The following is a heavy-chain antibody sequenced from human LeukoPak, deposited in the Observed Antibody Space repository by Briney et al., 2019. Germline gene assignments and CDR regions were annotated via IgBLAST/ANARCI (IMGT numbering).Heavy chain of an antibody. CDR2: IKQDGSEK. Sequence: GGSLRLSCAASGFTFSNYWMSWVRQAPGKGLEWVANIKQDGSEKYYVGSVKGRFTGSRDNAKNSLYLQMNSLRAEDTAVYYCVRGENWSFDYWGQGTLVIVSS. CDR3: VRGENWSFDY. CDR1: GFTFSNYW. J-gene: IGHJ4*02. D-gene: IGHD1-1*01. V-gene: IGHV3-7*01.